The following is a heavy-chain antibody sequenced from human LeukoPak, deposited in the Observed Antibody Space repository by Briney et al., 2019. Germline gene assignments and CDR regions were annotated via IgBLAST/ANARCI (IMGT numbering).Heavy chain of an antibody. Sequence: PGGSLRLSCAASGFTFTNYALSWVRQAPGKGLEWVSGISGNGISTYYADSVKGRFTISRDNSKNTLYLQMNSLRAEDTAVYYCAKVHYGDYSYFDYWGQGTLVTVSS. CDR2: ISGNGIST. CDR1: GFTFTNYA. CDR3: AKVHYGDYSYFDY. D-gene: IGHD4-17*01. V-gene: IGHV3-23*01. J-gene: IGHJ4*02.